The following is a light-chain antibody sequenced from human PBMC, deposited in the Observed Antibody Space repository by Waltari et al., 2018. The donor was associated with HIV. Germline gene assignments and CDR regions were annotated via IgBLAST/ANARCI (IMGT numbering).Light chain of an antibody. V-gene: IGKV1-39*01. Sequence: DIQMTQSPSALSASLGDNVLITFRASQAISSYLNWYQQKSNNAPVLLVYSAYKLQSGAPSRFRGAGSGRDFSLSITGLQTEDFATYFCQQSYDSPFNFGPGT. CDR1: QAISSY. CDR3: QQSYDSPFN. J-gene: IGKJ3*01. CDR2: SAY.